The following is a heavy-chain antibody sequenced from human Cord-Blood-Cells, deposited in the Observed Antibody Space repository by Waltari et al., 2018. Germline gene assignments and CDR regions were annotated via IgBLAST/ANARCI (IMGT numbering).Heavy chain of an antibody. V-gene: IGHV4-39*01. D-gene: IGHD3-3*01. Sequence: QLQLQESGPGLVKPSETLSLTCTVSSGSISSSSYYWGWIRQPPGKGLEWIGSIYYSGVTYYNPSLKSRVTISVDTSRTQCSLKLSSVTAADTAVYYCARQPYDFWSGYYLDYWGQGTLVTVSS. CDR2: IYYSGVT. CDR1: SGSISSSSYY. CDR3: ARQPYDFWSGYYLDY. J-gene: IGHJ4*02.